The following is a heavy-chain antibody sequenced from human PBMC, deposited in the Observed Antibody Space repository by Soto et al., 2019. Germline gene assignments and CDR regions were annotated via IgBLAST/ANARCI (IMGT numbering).Heavy chain of an antibody. CDR3: ARGYSYTQPVFDY. Sequence: EVQLVESGGGLIQPGGSLRLSCAASGFTVSNNYMTWVRQAPGKGLEWVSFIYSSGSTYYADSVKGRFTSSRDNFKNTLYLQMNSLRAEGTAVYYCARGYSYTQPVFDYWGLGTLVTVSS. D-gene: IGHD5-18*01. V-gene: IGHV3-53*01. J-gene: IGHJ4*02. CDR1: GFTVSNNY. CDR2: IYSSGST.